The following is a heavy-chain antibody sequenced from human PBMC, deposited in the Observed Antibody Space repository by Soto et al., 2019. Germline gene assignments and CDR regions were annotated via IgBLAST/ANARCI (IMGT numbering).Heavy chain of an antibody. CDR1: GFTFSSYA. CDR3: AKSPSGDWLLPLDY. V-gene: IGHV3-23*01. J-gene: IGHJ4*02. D-gene: IGHD3-9*01. Sequence: EVQLLESGGGLVQPGGSLRLSCAASGFTFSSYAMSWFRQAPGKGLEWVSAISGSGGSTYYADSVKGRFTISRDNSKNTLYLQMNSLRAEDTAVYYCAKSPSGDWLLPLDYWGQGTLVTVSS. CDR2: ISGSGGST.